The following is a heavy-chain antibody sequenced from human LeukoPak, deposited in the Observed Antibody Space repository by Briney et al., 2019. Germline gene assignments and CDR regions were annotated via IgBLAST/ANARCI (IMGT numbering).Heavy chain of an antibody. V-gene: IGHV4-4*02. D-gene: IGHD3-22*01. CDR2: IYSSGSA. J-gene: IGHJ4*02. CDR1: GGSISSSNW. Sequence: SGTLSLTCAVSGGSISSSNWWSWVRQPPGKGLEWIGNIYSSGSAYYNPSLKSRVTMSVDTSKNQFSLELSSVTAADTAVYYCTRKPIVNSAWYYFDYWGQGTLVTVSS. CDR3: TRKPIVNSAWYYFDY.